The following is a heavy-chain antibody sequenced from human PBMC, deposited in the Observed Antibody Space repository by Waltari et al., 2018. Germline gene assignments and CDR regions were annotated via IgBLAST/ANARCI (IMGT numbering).Heavy chain of an antibody. J-gene: IGHJ6*02. Sequence: QVQLQQWGAGQLQPSETLSLTCAVYGGSFSGYYWGWIRQPPGKGLEWIGEINHNGNRKYIPSRRSRGTMLIDTSRSQFSLKVNSVTAADTAVYYCVRLEDCSGPGGNCYSGDSFALDVWGQGTTVTVSS. V-gene: IGHV4-34*02. CDR3: VRLEDCSGPGGNCYSGDSFALDV. CDR2: INHNGNR. CDR1: GGSFSGYY. D-gene: IGHD2-8*02.